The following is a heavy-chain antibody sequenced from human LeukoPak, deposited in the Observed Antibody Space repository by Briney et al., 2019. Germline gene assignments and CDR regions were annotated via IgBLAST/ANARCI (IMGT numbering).Heavy chain of an antibody. J-gene: IGHJ4*02. D-gene: IGHD3-10*01. Sequence: PGGSLRLSCAASGFSFSSYGIHWVRQAPGRGLEWVAFIRYDGSNKYYADSVKGRFTISRDNSKNTLYLQMNSLRAEDTAVYYCAKDVYYYGSGSHYWGQGTLVTVSS. CDR3: AKDVYYYGSGSHY. CDR1: GFSFSSYG. V-gene: IGHV3-30*02. CDR2: IRYDGSNK.